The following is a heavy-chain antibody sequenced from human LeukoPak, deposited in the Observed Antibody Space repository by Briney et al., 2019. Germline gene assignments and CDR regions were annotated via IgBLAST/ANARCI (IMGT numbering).Heavy chain of an antibody. CDR2: ISSSSGTI. V-gene: IGHV3-48*04. D-gene: IGHD6-19*01. J-gene: IGHJ4*02. Sequence: PGGSLRLSCAASGFTFSTYSMNWVRQAPGKGLEWVSYISSSSGTIYYADSVKGRFTISRDNAKNSLYLQMNSLRAEDTAVYYCARDRDSSGWPVDYWGQGTLVTVSS. CDR1: GFTFSTYS. CDR3: ARDRDSSGWPVDY.